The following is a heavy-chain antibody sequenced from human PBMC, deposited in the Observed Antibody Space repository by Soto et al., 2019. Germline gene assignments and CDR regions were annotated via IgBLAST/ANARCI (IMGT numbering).Heavy chain of an antibody. D-gene: IGHD3-10*01. CDR3: ARIDGVGRGVTPFEP. J-gene: IGHJ5*02. Sequence: PSETLSLTCDVSGASIGNGDYSWSWIRQPPGKGLEGIANMYYSENIHHKSTLRGRATISLAKCRNQFVLRLTSLTAADTAVYYCARIDGVGRGVTPFEPWGQGTLVTVSS. CDR2: MYYSENI. V-gene: IGHV4-30-2*01. CDR1: GASIGNGDYS.